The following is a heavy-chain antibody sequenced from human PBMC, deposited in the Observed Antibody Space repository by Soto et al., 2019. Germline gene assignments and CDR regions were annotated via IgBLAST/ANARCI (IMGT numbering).Heavy chain of an antibody. CDR3: AKSPGMYYYDSSGYYHYDY. D-gene: IGHD3-22*01. Sequence: GASVKVSCKASGGTFSSYAISWVRQAPGQGLEWMGGIIPIFGTANYAQKFQGRVTITADESTSTAYMELSSLRSEDTAVYYCAKSPGMYYYDSSGYYHYDYWGQGTLVTV. J-gene: IGHJ4*02. V-gene: IGHV1-69*13. CDR1: GGTFSSYA. CDR2: IIPIFGTA.